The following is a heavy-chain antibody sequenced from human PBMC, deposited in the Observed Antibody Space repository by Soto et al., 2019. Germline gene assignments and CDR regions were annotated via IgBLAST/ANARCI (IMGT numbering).Heavy chain of an antibody. V-gene: IGHV3-23*01. D-gene: IGHD2-2*02. CDR3: AKAVRGASRHCSSNSCYT. CDR1: ACTFSSYA. J-gene: IGHJ5*02. CDR2: ISGSGGST. Sequence: WVSLRRSCAASACTFSSYAMSWVRQSPGKGLECVSSISGSGGSTYYSDSVRGRFTISRDNSNNTLYLQMNSLRAEDTAVYYCAKAVRGASRHCSSNSCYTWGQGTRVTASS.